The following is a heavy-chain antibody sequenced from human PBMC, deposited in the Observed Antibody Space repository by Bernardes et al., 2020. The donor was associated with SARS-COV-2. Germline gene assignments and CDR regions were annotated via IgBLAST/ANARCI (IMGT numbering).Heavy chain of an antibody. CDR1: GGSISSYY. V-gene: IGHV4-59*08. CDR3: ARQPSSGTIFGVVIPGGHDAFDI. D-gene: IGHD3-3*01. J-gene: IGHJ3*02. Sequence: SETLSLTCTVSGGSISSYYWSWIRQPPGKGLEWIGYIYYSGSTNYNPSLKSRVTISVDTSKNQFSLKLSSVTAADTAVYYCARQPSSGTIFGVVIPGGHDAFDIWGQGTMVTVSS. CDR2: IYYSGST.